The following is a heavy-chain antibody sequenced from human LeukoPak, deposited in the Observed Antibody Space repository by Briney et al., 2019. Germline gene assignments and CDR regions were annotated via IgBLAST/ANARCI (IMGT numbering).Heavy chain of an antibody. D-gene: IGHD6-13*01. Sequence: GRSLRLSCAASGFTFSSYGMHWVRQAPGKGLEGVAVISYDGSNKYYADSVKGRFTISRDNSKNTLYLQMNSLRAEDTAVYYCAKVTSVGIAAAGTWGQGTLVTVSS. CDR1: GFTFSSYG. CDR2: ISYDGSNK. CDR3: AKVTSVGIAAAGT. V-gene: IGHV3-30*18. J-gene: IGHJ5*02.